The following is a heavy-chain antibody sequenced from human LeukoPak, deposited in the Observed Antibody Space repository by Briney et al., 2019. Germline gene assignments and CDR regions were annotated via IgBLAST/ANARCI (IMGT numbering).Heavy chain of an antibody. CDR1: RFTLSSYA. D-gene: IGHD2-21*01. CDR3: AKAPVTTCSGAYCYPFDY. J-gene: IGHJ4*02. Sequence: GGSLRLSCAASRFTLSSYAMSWVRQAAGKGLEWVSAISVSGNTYHADSVKGRFTISRDSSKNTLYLQMNRLRAEDAAVYYCAKAPVTTCSGAYCYPFDYWGQGTLVTVSS. CDR2: ISVSGNT. V-gene: IGHV3-23*01.